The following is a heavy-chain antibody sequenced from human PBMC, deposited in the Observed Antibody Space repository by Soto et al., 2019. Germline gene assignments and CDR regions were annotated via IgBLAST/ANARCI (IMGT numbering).Heavy chain of an antibody. J-gene: IGHJ4*02. Sequence: PSETLSLTCTVSGGSISSYYWSWIRQPPGKGLEWIGYISYSGSTNYSPSLKSRVTISVDTSKNRFSLKLSSVTAADTAVYYCARAAYNVDYWGQGTLVTVSS. CDR2: ISYSGST. V-gene: IGHV4-59*01. CDR1: GGSISSYY. D-gene: IGHD1-1*01. CDR3: ARAAYNVDY.